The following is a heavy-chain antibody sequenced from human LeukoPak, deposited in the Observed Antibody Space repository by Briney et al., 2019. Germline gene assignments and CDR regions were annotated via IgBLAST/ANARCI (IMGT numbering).Heavy chain of an antibody. V-gene: IGHV4-61*01. CDR2: IYYSGST. CDR1: GGSVSSGSYY. J-gene: IGHJ2*01. D-gene: IGHD2-2*01. CDR3: ARDTTYCSGTSCYRGYFDL. Sequence: SETLSLTCTVSGGSVSSGSYYWTWFRQPPGKGLEWIGYIYYSGSTNYNPSLKSRVTISVDTSKNQFSLKLSSVTAADAALYYCARDTTYCSGTSCYRGYFDLWGRGTLVTVSS.